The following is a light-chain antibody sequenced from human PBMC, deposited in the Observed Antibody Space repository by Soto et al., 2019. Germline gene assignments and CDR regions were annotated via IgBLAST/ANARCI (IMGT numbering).Light chain of an antibody. Sequence: QPVLSQSPSASASLGASVKVTCTLSSGHSNYAIAWHQQQPETGPRFLMKLNSDGSHTKGDGIPDRFSGSISGAERYLTISSLQSEDEAEYYCQTWDNGTQVVFGGGTKLTVL. CDR1: SGHSNYA. CDR2: LNSDGSH. J-gene: IGLJ2*01. CDR3: QTWDNGTQVV. V-gene: IGLV4-69*01.